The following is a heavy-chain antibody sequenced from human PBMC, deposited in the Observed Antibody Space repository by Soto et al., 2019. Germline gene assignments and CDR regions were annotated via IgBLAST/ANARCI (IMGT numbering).Heavy chain of an antibody. Sequence: GASVKVSCKASGGTFSSYRINWVRQAPGQGLEWVGGIVPIYRTADYAQKLQGRVTMTTDTSTSTAYMELRSLRSDDTAVYYCAREYCGGDCYSRYYFGYWGQGTLVTVSS. CDR1: GGTFSSYR. CDR3: AREYCGGDCYSRYYFGY. J-gene: IGHJ4*02. V-gene: IGHV1-69*05. D-gene: IGHD2-21*02. CDR2: IVPIYRTA.